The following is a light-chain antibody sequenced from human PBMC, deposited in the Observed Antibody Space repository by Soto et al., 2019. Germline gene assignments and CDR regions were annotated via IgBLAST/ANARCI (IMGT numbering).Light chain of an antibody. CDR1: QGISSY. J-gene: IGKJ4*01. V-gene: IGKV1-8*01. CDR2: AAS. Sequence: IRMTQSPSSFSASTGDRVTITCRASQGISSYLAWYQQKPGKAPKLLIYAASTLQSGVPSRFSRSGSGTDFTPTISCLQSEDFATYYCQQYYSYPLTFGGGPKVDIK. CDR3: QQYYSYPLT.